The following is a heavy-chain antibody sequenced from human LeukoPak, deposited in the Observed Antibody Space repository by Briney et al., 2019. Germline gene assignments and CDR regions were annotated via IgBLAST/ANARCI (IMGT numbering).Heavy chain of an antibody. CDR2: ISYDGSNK. CDR3: AKSMGFGAYYYYGMDV. J-gene: IGHJ6*02. CDR1: GFTFSSYG. D-gene: IGHD3-3*01. Sequence: GGSLRLSCAASGFTFSSYGMHWVRQAPGEGLEGVAVISYDGSNKYYADSVKGRFTISRDNSKNTLYLQMNSLRAEDTAVYYCAKSMGFGAYYYYGMDVWGQGTTVTVSS. V-gene: IGHV3-30*18.